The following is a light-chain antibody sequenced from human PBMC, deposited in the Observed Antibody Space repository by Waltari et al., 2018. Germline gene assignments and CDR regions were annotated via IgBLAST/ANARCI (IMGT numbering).Light chain of an antibody. Sequence: QSVLTQPPSASGTPGQRVTIPCSGSISNLGTNYVYLYQQFPGTAPKLLLQRNNQRPSGVPDRFAGSKAGTSASLAISGLRSEDEADYYCASWDDSLSVGVFGGGTKLTVL. J-gene: IGLJ3*02. CDR2: RNN. CDR3: ASWDDSLSVGV. V-gene: IGLV1-47*01. CDR1: ISNLGTNY.